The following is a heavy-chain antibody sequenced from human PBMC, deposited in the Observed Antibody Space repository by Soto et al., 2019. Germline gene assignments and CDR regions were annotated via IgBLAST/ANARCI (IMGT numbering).Heavy chain of an antibody. D-gene: IGHD1-26*01. Sequence: SETLSLTCTVSGGSISSSSYYWGWIRQPPGKGLEWIGSIYYSENTYYNPSLKSRVTISVDTSKNQFSLKLSSVTAADAAVYYCARNPASSGSYSFDYWGQGTLVTVSS. J-gene: IGHJ4*02. V-gene: IGHV4-39*01. CDR1: GGSISSSSYY. CDR2: IYYSENT. CDR3: ARNPASSGSYSFDY.